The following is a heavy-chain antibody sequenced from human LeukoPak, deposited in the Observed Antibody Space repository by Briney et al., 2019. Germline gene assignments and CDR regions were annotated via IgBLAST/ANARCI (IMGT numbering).Heavy chain of an antibody. Sequence: GRSLRLSCAASGFTFDVYAMLWVRQAPGKGLEWVSGISWNSGSIGYADSVKGRFTISRDNAKNSLYLQMNSLRAEDTAVYYCARESDYRYYFDYWGQGTLVTVSS. CDR3: ARESDYRYYFDY. CDR1: GFTFDVYA. D-gene: IGHD4-17*01. CDR2: ISWNSGSI. J-gene: IGHJ4*02. V-gene: IGHV3-9*01.